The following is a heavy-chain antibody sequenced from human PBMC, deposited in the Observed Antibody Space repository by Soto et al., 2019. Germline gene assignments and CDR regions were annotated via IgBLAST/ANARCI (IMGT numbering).Heavy chain of an antibody. V-gene: IGHV3-23*01. D-gene: IGHD2-15*01. CDR3: AKDRGYCSGGSCPHDGMDV. J-gene: IGHJ6*02. Sequence: PGGSLRLSCAASGFTFRSYAMSWVRQAPGKGLEWVSTVSNSGGSTYYADSVKGRFTISRDTSKNTMYLQMNSLRAEDTAVYYCAKDRGYCSGGSCPHDGMDVWGQGTTVTVSS. CDR2: VSNSGGST. CDR1: GFTFRSYA.